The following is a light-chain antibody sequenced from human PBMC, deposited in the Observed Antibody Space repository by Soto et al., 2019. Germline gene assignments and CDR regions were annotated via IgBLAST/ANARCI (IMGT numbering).Light chain of an antibody. CDR3: QHLNSFPFT. V-gene: IGKV1-9*01. J-gene: IGKJ4*01. CDR2: AAS. Sequence: DIQLTQSPSFVSASVGDRVTITCRASQDISSYLAWYQQKPGKAPKLLIYAASTLQSGVPSRFSGSGSGTEFTLTISSLQPEDFATYYCQHLNSFPFTFGGGTKVEIK. CDR1: QDISSY.